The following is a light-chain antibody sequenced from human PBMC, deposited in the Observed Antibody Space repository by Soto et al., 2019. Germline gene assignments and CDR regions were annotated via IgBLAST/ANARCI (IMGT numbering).Light chain of an antibody. Sequence: QSALTQPPSASGSPGQSVTISCTGTSSDVGAYKFVSWYQQNPGKAPKLIIYDVTKRPTGVPDRFSGSKSGNTASLTVSGLQAKDEADYYCSSYAGNSNYVFGSGTKVTVL. CDR1: SSDVGAYKF. CDR3: SSYAGNSNYV. V-gene: IGLV2-8*01. J-gene: IGLJ1*01. CDR2: DVT.